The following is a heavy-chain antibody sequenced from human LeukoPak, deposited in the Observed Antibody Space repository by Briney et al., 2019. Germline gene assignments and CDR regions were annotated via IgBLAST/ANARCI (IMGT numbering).Heavy chain of an antibody. CDR3: ARGILRYFDWLLSEDSDAFDI. V-gene: IGHV3-21*01. D-gene: IGHD3-9*01. CDR2: ISSSSSYI. J-gene: IGHJ3*02. Sequence: PGGSLRLSCAASGFTFSSYSMNWVRQAPGKGLEWVSSISSSSSYIYYADSVKGRFTISRDNAKNSLYLQMNSLRAEDTAVYYCARGILRYFDWLLSEDSDAFDIWGQGTMVTVSS. CDR1: GFTFSSYS.